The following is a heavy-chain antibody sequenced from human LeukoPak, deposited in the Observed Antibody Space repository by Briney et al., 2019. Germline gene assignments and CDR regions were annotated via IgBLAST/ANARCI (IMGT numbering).Heavy chain of an antibody. Sequence: SETLSLTCTVSGGSISSYYWSWIRQPPGKGLEWIGYIYYSGSTNYNPSLKSRVTISVDTSKNQFSLKLSSVTAADTAVYYCARSEGSGGYSNYFDYWGQGTLVTASS. V-gene: IGHV4-59*01. D-gene: IGHD5-12*01. CDR2: IYYSGST. CDR3: ARSEGSGGYSNYFDY. CDR1: GGSISSYY. J-gene: IGHJ4*02.